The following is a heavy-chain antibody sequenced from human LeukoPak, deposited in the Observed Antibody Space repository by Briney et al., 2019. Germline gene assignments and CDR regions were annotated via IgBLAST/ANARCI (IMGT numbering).Heavy chain of an antibody. D-gene: IGHD2-2*01. V-gene: IGHV4-59*01. J-gene: IGHJ4*02. CDR1: GGSITNYY. CDR3: TRGPTSDRYVSPLDY. CDR2: THHSGST. Sequence: PSETLSLTCTVSGGSITNYYWSWIRQPPGKRLEWIGYTHHSGSTNYNPSLESRVTISVDAFKNQFSLKLNSLTAADTAVYYCTRGPTSDRYVSPLDYWGQGTLVTVSS.